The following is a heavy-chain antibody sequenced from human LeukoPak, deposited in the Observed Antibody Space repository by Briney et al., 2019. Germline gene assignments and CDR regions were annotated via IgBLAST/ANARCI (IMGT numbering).Heavy chain of an antibody. Sequence: GASVSLSCTASGYTFTGYYMHWVRQAPGQGREWMGWINPNSGGTNYAQKFQGRVTMTRDTSISTAYMELSRLRSDDTAVYYCARDGSGSSLSVVDYWGQGTLVTVSS. D-gene: IGHD3-10*01. J-gene: IGHJ4*02. CDR2: INPNSGGT. V-gene: IGHV1-2*02. CDR1: GYTFTGYY. CDR3: ARDGSGSSLSVVDY.